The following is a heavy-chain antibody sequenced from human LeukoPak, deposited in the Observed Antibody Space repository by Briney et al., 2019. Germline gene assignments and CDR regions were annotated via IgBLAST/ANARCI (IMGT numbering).Heavy chain of an antibody. CDR1: GVSISSSNSY. D-gene: IGHD3/OR15-3a*01. J-gene: IGHJ4*02. V-gene: IGHV4-39*01. CDR2: IYYTGNT. Sequence: PSETLSLTCTVSGVSISSSNSYWGWIRQPPGKGLEWIGSIYYTGNTYYNASLRSRVTISIDTSKNQISLRLTSVTATDTAVYYCARQTGSGLFILPGGQGTLVTVSS. CDR3: ARQTGSGLFILP.